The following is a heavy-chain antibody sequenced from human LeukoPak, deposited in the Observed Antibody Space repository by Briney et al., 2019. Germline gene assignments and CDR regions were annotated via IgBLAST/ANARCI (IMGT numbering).Heavy chain of an antibody. J-gene: IGHJ4*02. Sequence: SETLSLTCAVYGGSFSGYYWTWIRQPPGKGLEWIGEINPSGDTKYNPSLKSRVTISVDTSKNQFFLKLRSATAADTAVYYCARRRDGHINPFDYWGQGTLVTVSS. V-gene: IGHV4-34*01. CDR3: ARRRDGHINPFDY. CDR2: INPSGDT. CDR1: GGSFSGYY. D-gene: IGHD5-24*01.